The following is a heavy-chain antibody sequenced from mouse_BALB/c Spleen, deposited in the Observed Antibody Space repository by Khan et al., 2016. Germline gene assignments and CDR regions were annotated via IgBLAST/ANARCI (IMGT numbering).Heavy chain of an antibody. D-gene: IGHD1-2*01. J-gene: IGHJ4*01. CDR1: GYSITSDYA. CDR2: ISYSGST. Sequence: EVQLQESGPGLVKPSQSLSLTCTVTGYSITSDYAWNWIRQFPGNKLEWMGYISYSGSTRYYPSLKSRISFTRDTSKNQFFLQLNSVTTEDTATYYCASTPTAYYTMDYWGQGTSVTVSS. V-gene: IGHV3-2*02. CDR3: ASTPTAYYTMDY.